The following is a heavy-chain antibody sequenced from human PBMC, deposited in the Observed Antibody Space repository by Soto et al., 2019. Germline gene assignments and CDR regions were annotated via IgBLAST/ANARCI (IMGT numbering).Heavy chain of an antibody. V-gene: IGHV4-39*01. CDR3: ARIWESGYIY. CDR2: IYYSGST. CDR1: GGSISSSSYY. D-gene: IGHD5-12*01. J-gene: IGHJ4*02. Sequence: SETLSLTCTVSGGSISSSSYYWGWIRQPPGKGLEWIGSIYYSGSTYYNPSLKSRVTISVDTSKNQFSLKLSSVTAADTAVYYCARIWESGYIYWGQGTLVTVSS.